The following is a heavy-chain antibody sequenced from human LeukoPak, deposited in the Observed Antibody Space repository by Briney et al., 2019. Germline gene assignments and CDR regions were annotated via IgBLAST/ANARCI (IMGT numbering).Heavy chain of an antibody. CDR1: GGTFSSYA. V-gene: IGHV1-69*13. CDR2: IIPIFGTA. D-gene: IGHD6-13*01. CDR3: ATGIAAAGYFDY. Sequence: EASVKVSCKASGGTFSSYAISWVRQAPGQGLEWMGGIIPIFGTANYAQKFQGRVTITADESTSTAYMELSSLRSEDTAVYYCATGIAAAGYFDYWGQGTLVTVSS. J-gene: IGHJ4*02.